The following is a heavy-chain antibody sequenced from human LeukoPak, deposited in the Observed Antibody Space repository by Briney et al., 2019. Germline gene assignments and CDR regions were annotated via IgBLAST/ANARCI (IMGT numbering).Heavy chain of an antibody. CDR2: INHSGST. Sequence: WETLSLTCADYGGSFSGYYWSWIRQPPGKGLEWIGEINHSGSTNYNPSLKSRVTISVDTSKNQFSLKLSSVTAADTAVYYCARDRRGELLRTNYFDYWGQGTLVTVSS. J-gene: IGHJ4*02. CDR3: ARDRRGELLRTNYFDY. CDR1: GGSFSGYY. D-gene: IGHD1-26*01. V-gene: IGHV4-34*01.